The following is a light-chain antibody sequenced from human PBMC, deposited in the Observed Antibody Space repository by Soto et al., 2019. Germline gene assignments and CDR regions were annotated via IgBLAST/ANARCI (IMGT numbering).Light chain of an antibody. Sequence: QSALTQPASVSGSPGQSITISCTGTTSDVGGYNLVSWYQHHPGKAPQLIIYQAFKRPSGVSARFSGFKSGNAASLTISGLQAADEADYYCCSYAGSFTLVFGGGTQLTVL. CDR1: TSDVGGYNL. V-gene: IGLV2-23*01. J-gene: IGLJ3*02. CDR2: QAF. CDR3: CSYAGSFTLV.